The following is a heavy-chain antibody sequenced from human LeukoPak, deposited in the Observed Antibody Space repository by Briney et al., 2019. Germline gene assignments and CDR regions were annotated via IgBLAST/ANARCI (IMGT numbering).Heavy chain of an antibody. CDR2: ISADNGNT. CDR1: GYTFTSYG. CDR3: ARVRVRYYDNSGQFVPSDAFDI. V-gene: IGHV1-18*01. J-gene: IGHJ3*02. Sequence: HGASVKVSCKASGYTFTSYGISWVRQAPGQGLEWIGWISADNGNTNYAQKLQGRVTMTTDTSTSTAYMELRSLRSDDTAVYYCARVRVRYYDNSGQFVPSDAFDIWGQGTMVTVSS. D-gene: IGHD3-22*01.